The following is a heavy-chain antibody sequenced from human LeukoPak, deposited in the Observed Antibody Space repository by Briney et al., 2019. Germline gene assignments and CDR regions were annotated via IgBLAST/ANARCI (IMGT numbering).Heavy chain of an antibody. J-gene: IGHJ3*02. Sequence: PSETLSLTCTVSGGSISSFYWSWIRQSPGKGLEFIGYIYYSGSTNYNPSLKSRVTISVDTSKNQFSLKLSSVTAADTAVYYCARHSGYEGAFDIWGQGTMVTVSS. CDR1: GGSISSFY. CDR2: IYYSGST. V-gene: IGHV4-59*08. CDR3: ARHSGYEGAFDI. D-gene: IGHD5-12*01.